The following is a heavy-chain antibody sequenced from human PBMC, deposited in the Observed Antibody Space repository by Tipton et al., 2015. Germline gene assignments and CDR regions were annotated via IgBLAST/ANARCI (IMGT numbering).Heavy chain of an antibody. CDR1: GGSISNYY. J-gene: IGHJ3*01. Sequence: LRLSCTVSGGSISNYYWGWIRQPPGKGLEWIVSLYYNDNIYYNPSLQSRVAMSADTSRNQFSLNLTSVTAADTSVYYCVRPANHGFDVWGQGTMVTVSS. V-gene: IGHV4-39*01. CDR3: VRPANHGFDV. CDR2: LYYNDNI.